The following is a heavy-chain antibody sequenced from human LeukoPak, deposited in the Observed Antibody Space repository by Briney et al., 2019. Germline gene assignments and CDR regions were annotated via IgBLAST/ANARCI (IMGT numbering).Heavy chain of an antibody. V-gene: IGHV4-4*07. CDR3: ARGGRGSYYFGWFDP. J-gene: IGHJ5*02. Sequence: SETLSLTCTVSGGSISSYYWTWIRQPAGKGLEWIGHVYTSGTTYYNSSLKSRVSISVDTSKNQFSLKLSSVTAADTAVYYCARGGRGSYYFGWFDPWGQGTLVTVSS. CDR1: GGSISSYY. CDR2: VYTSGTT. D-gene: IGHD1-26*01.